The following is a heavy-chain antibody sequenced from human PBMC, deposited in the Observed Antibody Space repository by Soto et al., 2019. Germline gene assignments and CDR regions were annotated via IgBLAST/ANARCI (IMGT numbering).Heavy chain of an antibody. D-gene: IGHD6-19*01. CDR2: ISSSSSYI. CDR1: GFTFSSYS. CDR3: ARDSYSGGWYYYYYYYGMDV. V-gene: IGHV3-21*01. J-gene: IGHJ6*02. Sequence: EVPLVESGGGLVKPGGSLRLSCAASGFTFSSYSMNWVRQAPGKGLEWVSSISSSSSYIYYADSVKGRFTISRDNAXXSXYXXMNSLRAEDTAVYYCARDSYSGGWYYYYYYYGMDVWGQGTTVTVSS.